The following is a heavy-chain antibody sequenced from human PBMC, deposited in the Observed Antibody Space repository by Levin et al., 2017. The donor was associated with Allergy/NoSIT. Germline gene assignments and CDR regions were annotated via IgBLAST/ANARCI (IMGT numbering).Heavy chain of an antibody. D-gene: IGHD6-13*01. CDR3: ARVKAAAGIQPVWYFDL. Sequence: ASVKVSCKASGGTFSSYAISWVRQAPGQGLEWMGGIIPIFGTANYAQKFQGRVTITADESTSTAYMELSSLRSEDTAVYYCARVKAAAGIQPVWYFDLWGRGTLVTVSS. J-gene: IGHJ2*01. CDR2: IIPIFGTA. V-gene: IGHV1-69*13. CDR1: GGTFSSYA.